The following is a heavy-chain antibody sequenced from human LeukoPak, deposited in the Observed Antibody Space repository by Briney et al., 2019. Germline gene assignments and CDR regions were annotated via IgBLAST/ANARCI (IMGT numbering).Heavy chain of an antibody. J-gene: IGHJ4*02. CDR3: APRVVGSAPFDY. CDR1: GFSFSYHG. CDR2: ISGSGGSA. Sequence: GGSLRLSCVASGFSFSYHGMNWVRLAPGKGLEWVSAISGSGGSAYYADSVKGRFAISSDNSKNTLYLQMNNLRAEDTAVYYCAPRVVGSAPFDYWGQGTLVTVSS. V-gene: IGHV3-23*01. D-gene: IGHD2-15*01.